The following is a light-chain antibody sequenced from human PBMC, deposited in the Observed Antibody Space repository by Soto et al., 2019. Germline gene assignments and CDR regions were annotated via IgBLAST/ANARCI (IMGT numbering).Light chain of an antibody. Sequence: EIVLTQSPATLSLSPGERATLSCRASQSVSTYLAWYQQRPGQPPRLLIYDASSRATGIPARFSGSGSGTDFTLTISSLETEDFAVYYCQQRSNWPLVTFGPGTILDV. CDR3: QQRSNWPLVT. V-gene: IGKV3-11*01. CDR1: QSVSTY. J-gene: IGKJ3*01. CDR2: DAS.